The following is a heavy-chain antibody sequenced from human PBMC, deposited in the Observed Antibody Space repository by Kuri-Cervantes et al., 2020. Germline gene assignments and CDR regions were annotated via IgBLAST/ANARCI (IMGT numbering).Heavy chain of an antibody. J-gene: IGHJ1*01. V-gene: IGHV1-3*04. Sequence: ASVKVSCKASGYSFTSQAMHWVRQAPGQRLEWMGWINTGNANTKYSQNFQGRVTITRDSSANTAYMELSSLRSEDTAVYYCAREAPTMYSSSWYGSGGIGGFQHWGQGTLVTVSS. CDR3: AREAPTMYSSSWYGSGGIGGFQH. CDR1: GYSFTSQA. D-gene: IGHD6-13*01. CDR2: INTGNANT.